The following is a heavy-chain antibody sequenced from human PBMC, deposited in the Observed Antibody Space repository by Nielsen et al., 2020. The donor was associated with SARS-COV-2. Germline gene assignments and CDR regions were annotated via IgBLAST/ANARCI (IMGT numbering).Heavy chain of an antibody. Sequence: WIRQPPGKGLEWVSYISSSSSTIYYADSVKGRFTISRDNAKNSLYLQMNSLRAEDTAVYYCARDSSLTMLRGGSYYMDVWGKGTTVTVSS. J-gene: IGHJ6*03. CDR2: ISSSSSTI. V-gene: IGHV3-48*01. D-gene: IGHD3-10*01. CDR3: ARDSSLTMLRGGSYYMDV.